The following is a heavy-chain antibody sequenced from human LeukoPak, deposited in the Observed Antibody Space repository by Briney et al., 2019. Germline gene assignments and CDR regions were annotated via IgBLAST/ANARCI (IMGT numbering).Heavy chain of an antibody. V-gene: IGHV3-53*01. CDR1: GFTDSRNY. D-gene: IGHD1-1*01. J-gene: IGHJ4*02. CDR3: ARSPVLDRNDWSFAD. Sequence: PGGSLRLSCAASGFTDSRNYMSWVRQAPGKGLEWGSVSYSGGDTYYPDSVKGRFTVSRDNPKNTVYLQMNSLRAEDTAVYFCARSPVLDRNDWSFADWGQGTLVTVSS. CDR2: SYSGGDT.